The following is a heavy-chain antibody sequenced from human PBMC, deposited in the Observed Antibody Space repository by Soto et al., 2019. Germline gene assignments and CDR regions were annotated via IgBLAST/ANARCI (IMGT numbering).Heavy chain of an antibody. CDR3: ARDHSGPYCGGDCYSDY. J-gene: IGHJ4*02. V-gene: IGHV3-30-3*01. CDR1: GFTFSSYA. Sequence: QVQLVESGGGVVQPGRSLRLSCAASGFTFSSYAMHWVRQAPGKGLESVAVISYDGINKYYADSVKGRFTISRDNSKNTLYLQMNSLRGEDTAVYYCARDHSGPYCGGDCYSDYWGQGTLVTVSS. D-gene: IGHD2-21*02. CDR2: ISYDGINK.